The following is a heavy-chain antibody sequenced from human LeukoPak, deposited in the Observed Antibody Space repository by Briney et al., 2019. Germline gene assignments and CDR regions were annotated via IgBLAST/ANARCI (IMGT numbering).Heavy chain of an antibody. CDR3: AKDTRFAGFDDY. D-gene: IGHD3-16*01. CDR2: ISGSGGST. J-gene: IGHJ4*02. V-gene: IGHV3-23*01. CDR1: GFTFSSYA. Sequence: GGSLRLTCAASGFTFSSYAMSWVRQAPGKGLEWVSVISGSGGSTYYADSVKGRFTISRDNSKNTPYLQMNSLRAEDTAAYYCAKDTRFAGFDDYWGQGTLVTVSS.